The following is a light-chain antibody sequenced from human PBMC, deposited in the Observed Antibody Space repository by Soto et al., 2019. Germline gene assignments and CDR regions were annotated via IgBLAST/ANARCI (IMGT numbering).Light chain of an antibody. CDR2: GAS. Sequence: EIVMTQSPVTLSVSLGDRATLSCRASQSVSSHLAWYQQKPGQAPRLLIFGASTRATGIPARFSGSGSGTEFTITIISLQSTDFAVYYCQQYAGWPRYTCGQGTKLEIK. CDR3: QQYAGWPRYT. V-gene: IGKV3-15*01. J-gene: IGKJ2*01. CDR1: QSVSSH.